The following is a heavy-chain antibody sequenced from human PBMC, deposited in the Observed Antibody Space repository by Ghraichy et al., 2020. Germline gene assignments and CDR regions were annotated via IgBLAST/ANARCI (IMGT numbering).Heavy chain of an antibody. CDR1: GGSISSSSYY. V-gene: IGHV4-39*01. Sequence: SETLSLTCTVSGGSISSSSYYWGWIRQPPGKGLEWIGSIYYSGSTYYNPSLKSRVTISVDTSKNQFSLKLSSVTAADTAVYYCARRGMAVAGTRVIWFDPWGQGTLVTVSS. D-gene: IGHD6-19*01. J-gene: IGHJ5*02. CDR3: ARRGMAVAGTRVIWFDP. CDR2: IYYSGST.